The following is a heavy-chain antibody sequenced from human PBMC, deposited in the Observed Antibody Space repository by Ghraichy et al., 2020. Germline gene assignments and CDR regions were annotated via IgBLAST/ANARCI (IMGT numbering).Heavy chain of an antibody. CDR3: ARQSAVTRPNFDY. CDR2: VYYSGST. V-gene: IGHV4-39*01. CDR1: GGSISSSSYY. D-gene: IGHD4-17*01. J-gene: IGHJ4*02. Sequence: SETLSLTCTVSGGSISSSSYYWGWIRQSPGKGLEWIGSVYYSGSTYYNPSLKSRVTISVDTSKNQFSLKLGSVTAADTAVYYCARQSAVTRPNFDYWGQGTLVTVSS.